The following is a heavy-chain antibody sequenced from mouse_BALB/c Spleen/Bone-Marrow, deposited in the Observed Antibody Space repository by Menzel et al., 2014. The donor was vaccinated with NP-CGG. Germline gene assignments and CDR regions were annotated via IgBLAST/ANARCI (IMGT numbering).Heavy chain of an antibody. CDR1: GYTFTSYW. Sequence: QVQLQQSGAELVKPGASVKLSCKASGYTFTSYWMHWVKQRPGQGLEWIGEINPSNGRTNYNEKFKSKATLTVDKSSSTAYMQLSSLTSEDSAVYYCARTCFDYWGQGTTLTVSS. CDR3: ARTCFDY. J-gene: IGHJ2*01. V-gene: IGHV1S81*02. CDR2: INPSNGRT.